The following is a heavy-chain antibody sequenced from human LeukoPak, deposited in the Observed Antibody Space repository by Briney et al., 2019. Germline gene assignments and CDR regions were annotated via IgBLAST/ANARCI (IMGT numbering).Heavy chain of an antibody. CDR2: IIPIFGTA. V-gene: IGHV1-69*06. CDR3: ARDYYGSGSYHFWDY. J-gene: IGHJ4*02. D-gene: IGHD3-10*01. CDR1: GGTFSSYA. Sequence: GASVKVSCKASGGTFSSYAISWVRQAPGQGLEWMGGIIPIFGTANYAQKFQGRVTITADKSTSTAYMELSSLRSEDTAVYYCARDYYGSGSYHFWDYWGQGTLVTVSS.